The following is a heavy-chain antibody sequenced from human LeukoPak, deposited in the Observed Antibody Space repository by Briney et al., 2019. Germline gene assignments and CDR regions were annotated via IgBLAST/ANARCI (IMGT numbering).Heavy chain of an antibody. J-gene: IGHJ3*01. CDR1: GYRFYAYW. V-gene: IGHV5-51*01. D-gene: IGHD3-22*01. CDR3: ARPNITSYYDSRGYDAFDV. CDR2: IYPDDSDT. Sequence: GESLKISCKGSGYRFYAYWIAWVRQMPGKGLEWMGIIYPDDSDTRYSPSFQGQVTISADKSVRTAYLQWSSLKASDTAMYYCARPNITSYYDSRGYDAFDVWGQGTMVTVSS.